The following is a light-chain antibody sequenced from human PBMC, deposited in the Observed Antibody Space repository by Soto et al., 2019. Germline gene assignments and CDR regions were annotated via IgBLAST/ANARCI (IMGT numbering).Light chain of an antibody. Sequence: VMTQSPSTMSVAPRERATLACRASQSVNSNLAWYQHKLGHAPRPLLYGASIMATGITDRFSGSRSGTEFMLTISSLQSEDLAVYYCQEYNTGPWTFGQGTKVAIK. CDR2: GAS. V-gene: IGKV3-15*01. CDR3: QEYNTGPWT. CDR1: QSVNSN. J-gene: IGKJ1*01.